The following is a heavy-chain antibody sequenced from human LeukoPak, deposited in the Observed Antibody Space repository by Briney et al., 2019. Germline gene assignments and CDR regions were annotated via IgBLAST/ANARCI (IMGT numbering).Heavy chain of an antibody. CDR2: ISAYNGNT. CDR3: ARVSRDFWSGYYFDY. D-gene: IGHD3-3*01. V-gene: IGHV1-18*01. CDR1: GYTFTSYG. Sequence: GASVKVSCKASGYTFTSYGISWVRQAPGQGLEWMGWISAYNGNTNYAQKLQGRVTMTTDTSTSTAYMELRSLRSDDTAVYYCARVSRDFWSGYYFDYWGQGTLVTVSS. J-gene: IGHJ4*02.